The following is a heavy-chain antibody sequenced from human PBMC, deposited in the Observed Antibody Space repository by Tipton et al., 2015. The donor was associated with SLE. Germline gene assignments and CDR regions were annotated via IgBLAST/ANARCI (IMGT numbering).Heavy chain of an antibody. CDR3: ARRRVEQWLDHDAFDI. D-gene: IGHD6-19*01. J-gene: IGHJ3*02. Sequence: TLSLTCSVSGGSISGFYWNWIRQPPGKGLEWIGYIYYSGSTYYNPSLKSRVTISVDTSKNQFSLKLSSVTAADTAVYYCARRRVEQWLDHDAFDIWGQGTMVTVSS. CDR2: IYYSGST. V-gene: IGHV4-59*08. CDR1: GGSISGFY.